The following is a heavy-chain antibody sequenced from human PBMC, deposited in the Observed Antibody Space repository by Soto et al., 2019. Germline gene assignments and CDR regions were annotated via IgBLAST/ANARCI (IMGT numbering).Heavy chain of an antibody. V-gene: IGHV4-61*01. Sequence: SETLSLTCTVSGGSVSSGSYYWSWIRQPPGKGLEWIGYIYYSGNTNYNPSLKSRVTISVDTSKNQFSLKLSSVTAADTAVYYCARSAGGYYGSGSYYNEIDYWGQGTLVTVSS. D-gene: IGHD3-10*01. CDR1: GGSVSSGSYY. CDR3: ARSAGGYYGSGSYYNEIDY. CDR2: IYYSGNT. J-gene: IGHJ4*02.